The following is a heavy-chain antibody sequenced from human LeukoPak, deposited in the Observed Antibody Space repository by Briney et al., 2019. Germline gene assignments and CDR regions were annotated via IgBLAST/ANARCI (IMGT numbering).Heavy chain of an antibody. CDR3: ARAHYDFWSGYWGYYYHYGMDV. Sequence: ASVKVSCKASGYTFTSYYMHWVRQAPGQGLEWMGIINPSGGSTTYAQKFQGRVTMTRDTSTSTVYMQLSSLRSEDTAVYYCARAHYDFWSGYWGYYYHYGMDVRGQGTTVTVSS. CDR2: INPSGGST. V-gene: IGHV1-46*01. CDR1: GYTFTSYY. D-gene: IGHD3-3*01. J-gene: IGHJ6*02.